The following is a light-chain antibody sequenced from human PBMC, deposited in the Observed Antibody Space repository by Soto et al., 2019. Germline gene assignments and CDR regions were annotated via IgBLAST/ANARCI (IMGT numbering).Light chain of an antibody. CDR3: SSYTSSSTPYV. CDR2: EVS. J-gene: IGLJ1*01. Sequence: QSVLTQPDSVSVSPGQSITISCTGTSSDVGGYNYVSWYQQHPGKAPKLMIYEVSNRPSGVSNRFSGSKSGNTASLTISGLQAEDEADYYCSSYTSSSTPYVFGTGTKVTVL. V-gene: IGLV2-14*01. CDR1: SSDVGGYNY.